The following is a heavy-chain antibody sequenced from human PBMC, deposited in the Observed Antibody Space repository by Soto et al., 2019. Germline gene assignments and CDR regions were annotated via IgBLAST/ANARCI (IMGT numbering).Heavy chain of an antibody. CDR3: ARQASTDKENWFDP. Sequence: GASVKVSCKACGCTFTGYYMHWVRQAPGQGLEWMGWINPNSGGTNYAQKFQGRVTMTRDTSISTAYMELSRLRSDDTAVYYCARQASTDKENWFDPWGQGTLVTVSS. CDR2: INPNSGGT. D-gene: IGHD4-17*01. CDR1: GCTFTGYY. V-gene: IGHV1-2*02. J-gene: IGHJ5*02.